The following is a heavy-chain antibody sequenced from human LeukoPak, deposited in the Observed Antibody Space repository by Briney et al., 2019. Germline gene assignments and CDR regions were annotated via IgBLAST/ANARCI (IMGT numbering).Heavy chain of an antibody. Sequence: SVKVSCKASGGTFSSYTISWVRQAPGQGLEWMGRIIPILGIANYAQKFQGRVTITADKSTSTAYMELSSLRSEDTAVYYCARDGEAANYGMDAWGQGTTVTVSS. CDR3: ARDGEAANYGMDA. J-gene: IGHJ6*02. CDR2: IIPILGIA. CDR1: GGTFSSYT. D-gene: IGHD2-15*01. V-gene: IGHV1-69*04.